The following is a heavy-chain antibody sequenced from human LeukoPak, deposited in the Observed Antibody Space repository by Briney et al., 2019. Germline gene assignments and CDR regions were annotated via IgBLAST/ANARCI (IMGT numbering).Heavy chain of an antibody. CDR3: ARGSWAHSSGNFDY. D-gene: IGHD6-19*01. J-gene: IGHJ4*02. CDR2: IYNSGGT. Sequence: SETLSLTCTVSGGSITSSFYWCWIRPSPGKGLEWIGYIYNSGGTKYNPSLKSRLTISADTSKNHFSLNLSSVTAADTAVYYCARGSWAHSSGNFDYWGQGTLVTVSS. V-gene: IGHV4-59*01. CDR1: GGSITSSFY.